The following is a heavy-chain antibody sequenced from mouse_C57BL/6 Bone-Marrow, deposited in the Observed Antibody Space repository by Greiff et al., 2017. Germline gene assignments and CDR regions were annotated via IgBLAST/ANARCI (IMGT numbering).Heavy chain of an antibody. J-gene: IGHJ3*01. CDR2: ISGGGGNT. CDR1: GFTFSSYT. D-gene: IGHD1-1*01. Sequence: EVQRVESGGGLVKPGGSLKLSCAASGFTFSSYTMSWVRQTPEQRLEWVATISGGGGNTYYPDSVKGRFTISRDNAKNTLYLQMSSLRSEDTALYCCARHTPLYYYGSSPFAYWGQGTLVTVSA. CDR3: ARHTPLYYYGSSPFAY. V-gene: IGHV5-9*01.